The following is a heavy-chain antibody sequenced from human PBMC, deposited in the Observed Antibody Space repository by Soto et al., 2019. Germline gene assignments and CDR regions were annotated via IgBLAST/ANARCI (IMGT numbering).Heavy chain of an antibody. CDR3: ASIPIVGATRMDFDY. J-gene: IGHJ4*02. CDR1: GYTFTSYY. Sequence: GASVKVSCKASGYTFTSYYMHWLRQAPGQGLEWMGIINPSGGSTSYAQKFQGRVTMTRDTSTSTVYMELSSLRSEDTAVYYCASIPIVGATRMDFDYWGQGTLVTVSS. V-gene: IGHV1-46*01. D-gene: IGHD1-26*01. CDR2: INPSGGST.